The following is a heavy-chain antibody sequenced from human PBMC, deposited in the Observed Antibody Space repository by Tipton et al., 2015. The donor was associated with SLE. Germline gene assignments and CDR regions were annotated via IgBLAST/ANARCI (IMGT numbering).Heavy chain of an antibody. J-gene: IGHJ6*03. Sequence: SLRLSCAASGCTFWYYNMNWVRQAPGKGLEWLSYISRSSTHIYYSDSVKGRFTTSRDNGKDALYLQMNSLRAEDTALYYCARDLRYYYMDVWGKGTTVTVPS. CDR2: ISRSSTHI. CDR1: GCTFWYYN. V-gene: IGHV3-48*01. CDR3: ARDLRYYYMDV.